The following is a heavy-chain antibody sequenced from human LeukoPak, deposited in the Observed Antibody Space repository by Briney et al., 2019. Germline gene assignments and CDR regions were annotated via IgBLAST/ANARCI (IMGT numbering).Heavy chain of an antibody. Sequence: PSETLSLTCAVYGGSFSGYYWSWIRQPPGKGLEWIGEINHSGSTNYNPSLKSRVTISVDTSKNQFSLKLSSVTAADTAVYYCASQTSITIFGVVTKGAFDIWGQGTMVTVSS. V-gene: IGHV4-34*01. CDR1: GGSFSGYY. D-gene: IGHD3-3*01. J-gene: IGHJ3*02. CDR2: INHSGST. CDR3: ASQTSITIFGVVTKGAFDI.